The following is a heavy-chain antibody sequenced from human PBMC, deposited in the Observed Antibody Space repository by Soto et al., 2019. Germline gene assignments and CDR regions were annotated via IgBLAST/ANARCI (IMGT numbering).Heavy chain of an antibody. D-gene: IGHD1-26*01. V-gene: IGHV4-31*03. CDR3: ARDSTTTTNWFDP. CDR1: GGSISSGGYY. CDR2: IYYSGST. Sequence: PSETLSLTCTVSGGSISSGGYYWSWIRHHPGKGLEWIGYIYYSGSTYYNPSLKSRVTISVDTSKNQFSLKLSSVTAADTAVYYCARDSTTTTNWFDPWGQGTLVTVSS. J-gene: IGHJ5*02.